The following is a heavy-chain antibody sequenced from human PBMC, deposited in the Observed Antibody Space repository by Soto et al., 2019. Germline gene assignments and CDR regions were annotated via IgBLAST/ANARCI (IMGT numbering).Heavy chain of an antibody. V-gene: IGHV4-34*01. CDR1: GGSFSGYY. CDR3: ARGRDPTIFGVALNWFDP. D-gene: IGHD3-3*01. J-gene: IGHJ5*02. Sequence: PSETLSLTCAVYGGSFSGYYWSWIRQPPGKGLEWIGEINHSGSTNYNPSLKSRVTISVDTSKNQFSLKLSSVTAADTAVYYCARGRDPTIFGVALNWFDPWGQGTLVTVS. CDR2: INHSGST.